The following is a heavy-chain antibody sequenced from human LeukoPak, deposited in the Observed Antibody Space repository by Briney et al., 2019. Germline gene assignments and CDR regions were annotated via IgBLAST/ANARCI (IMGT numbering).Heavy chain of an antibody. V-gene: IGHV3-53*01. D-gene: IGHD3-10*01. J-gene: IGHJ4*02. CDR3: ARVQSGPGRGFDY. Sequence: PGGSLRLSCAASGFTVSSNYMSWVRQAPGKGLEWVSVIYSGGSTYYADSVKGRFTISRDNSKNTLYLQMNSLRAEDTAVYYCARVQSGPGRGFDYWGQGTLVTVSS. CDR2: IYSGGST. CDR1: GFTVSSNY.